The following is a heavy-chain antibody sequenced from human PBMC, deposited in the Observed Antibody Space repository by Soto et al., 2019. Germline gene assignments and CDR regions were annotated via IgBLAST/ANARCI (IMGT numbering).Heavy chain of an antibody. Sequence: ASVKVSCKASGGTFSSYAISWVRQAPGQGLEWMGGIIPILGIANYAQKFQGRVTITADKSTSTAYMELSSLRSEDTAVYCCARDHRTTGTTYYYYGMDVWGQGTTVTVSS. D-gene: IGHD1-1*01. CDR2: IIPILGIA. V-gene: IGHV1-69*10. J-gene: IGHJ6*02. CDR1: GGTFSSYA. CDR3: ARDHRTTGTTYYYYGMDV.